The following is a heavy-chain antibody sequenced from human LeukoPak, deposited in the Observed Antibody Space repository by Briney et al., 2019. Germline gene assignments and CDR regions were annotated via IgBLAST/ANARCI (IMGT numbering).Heavy chain of an antibody. V-gene: IGHV4-59*08. CDR2: IYYSGST. Sequence: SETLSLTCTVSGGSMSSYYWSWIRQPPGKGLEWIGYIYYSGSTNYNPSLKSRVTISVDTSKNQFSLKLSSVTAADTAVYYCASTYCSGGSCYWALDYWGQGTLVTVSS. CDR3: ASTYCSGGSCYWALDY. J-gene: IGHJ4*02. CDR1: GGSMSSYY. D-gene: IGHD2-15*01.